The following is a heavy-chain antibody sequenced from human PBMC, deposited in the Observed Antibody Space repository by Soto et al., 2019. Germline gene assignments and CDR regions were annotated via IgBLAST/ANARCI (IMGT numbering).Heavy chain of an antibody. J-gene: IGHJ4*02. CDR3: AKISEPQTPVLRFLEWLPNPIDY. D-gene: IGHD3-3*01. CDR1: GFTFSSYA. V-gene: IGHV3-23*01. Sequence: PGGSLRLSCAASGFTFSSYAMSWVRQAPGKGLEWVSAISGSGGSTYYADSVKGRFTISRDNSKNTLYLQMNSLRAEDTAVYYCAKISEPQTPVLRFLEWLPNPIDYWGQGTLVTGSS. CDR2: ISGSGGST.